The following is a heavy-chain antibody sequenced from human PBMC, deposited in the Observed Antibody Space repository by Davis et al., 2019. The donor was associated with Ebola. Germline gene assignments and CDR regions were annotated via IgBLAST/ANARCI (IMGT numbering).Heavy chain of an antibody. CDR3: AKEIRYCSGGSCKFDY. D-gene: IGHD2-15*01. Sequence: GESLKISCAASGFTFSSYAMSWVRQAPGKGLEWVSAISGSGGSTYYADSVKGRFTISRDNSKNTLYLQMNSLRAEDTAVYYCAKEIRYCSGGSCKFDYWGQGTLVTVSS. CDR2: ISGSGGST. J-gene: IGHJ4*02. V-gene: IGHV3-23*01. CDR1: GFTFSSYA.